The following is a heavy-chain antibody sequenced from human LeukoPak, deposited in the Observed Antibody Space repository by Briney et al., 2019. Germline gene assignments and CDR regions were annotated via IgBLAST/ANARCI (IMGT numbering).Heavy chain of an antibody. Sequence: PSETLSLTCAVYGGSFSGYYWSWIRQPPGKGLEWIGEINHSGSTNYNPSLKSRVTISVDTSKNQFSLKLSSVTAADTAVYYCARQGADYFYYYVDVWGEGTTVAVSS. V-gene: IGHV4-34*01. CDR3: ARQGADYFYYYVDV. CDR1: GGSFSGYY. CDR2: INHSGST. J-gene: IGHJ6*03. D-gene: IGHD3-16*01.